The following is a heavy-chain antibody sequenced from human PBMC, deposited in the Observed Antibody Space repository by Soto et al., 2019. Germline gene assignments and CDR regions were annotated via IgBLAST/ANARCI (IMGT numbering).Heavy chain of an antibody. D-gene: IGHD2-2*01. J-gene: IGHJ6*02. CDR1: GGTFSSYA. Sequence: QVQLVQSGAEVKKPGSSVKVSCKASGGTFSSYAISWVRQAPGQGLEWMGGIIPISDTTNYAQKFQGRVTITADESTSTAYMELSSLRSEDTAVYYCATSQGSSTSLEIYYYYYYGMDVWGQGTTVTVSS. V-gene: IGHV1-69*01. CDR3: ATSQGSSTSLEIYYYYYYGMDV. CDR2: IIPISDTT.